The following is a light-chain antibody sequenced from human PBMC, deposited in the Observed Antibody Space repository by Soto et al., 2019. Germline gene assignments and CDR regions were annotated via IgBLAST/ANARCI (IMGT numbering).Light chain of an antibody. V-gene: IGLV1-44*01. J-gene: IGLJ2*01. CDR3: AAWDARLNGVI. CDR1: SSNIGTYT. Sequence: QTVVTQPPSASGTPGQRVTISCSGSSSNIGTYTVNWYQQVPGTAPKLLIYSNNQRPSGVPDRFSGSKSGTSASLAISGLQSEDEADYYCAAWDARLNGVIFGGGTKLTVL. CDR2: SNN.